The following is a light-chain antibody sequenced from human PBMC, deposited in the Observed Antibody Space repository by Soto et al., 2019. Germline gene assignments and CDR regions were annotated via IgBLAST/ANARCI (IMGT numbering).Light chain of an antibody. Sequence: SALTQPASVSGSTGQSIAISCSGSSSDLGIYNYVSWYQQHPGKVPKPIIFEVTNRPSGVSNRFYGSKSGNTASLTISGLQAEDEADYYCSPYTSSSSRVFGTGTMVTVL. CDR3: SPYTSSSSRV. J-gene: IGLJ1*01. CDR1: SSDLGIYNY. V-gene: IGLV2-14*01. CDR2: EVT.